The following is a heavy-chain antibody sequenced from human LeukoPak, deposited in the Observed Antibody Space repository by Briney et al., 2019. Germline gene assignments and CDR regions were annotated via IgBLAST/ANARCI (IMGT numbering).Heavy chain of an antibody. D-gene: IGHD3-9*01. J-gene: IGHJ5*02. CDR1: GGTFSSYA. CDR2: IIPIFGTA. V-gene: IGHV1-69*06. CDR3: ARAGEYFDWLLSPNWFDP. Sequence: EASVKVSCKASGGTFSSYAISWVRQAPGQGLEWMGGIIPIFGTANYAQKFQGRVTITADKSTSTAYMELSSLRSEDTAVYYRARAGEYFDWLLSPNWFDPWGQGTLVTVSS.